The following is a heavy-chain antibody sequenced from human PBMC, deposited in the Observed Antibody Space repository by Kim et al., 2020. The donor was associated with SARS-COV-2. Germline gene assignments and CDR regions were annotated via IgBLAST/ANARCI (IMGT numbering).Heavy chain of an antibody. CDR2: IYYSGST. D-gene: IGHD3-3*01. V-gene: IGHV4-39*01. CDR3: ASGFYYDFWSGYEQFDY. Sequence: SETLSLTCTVSGGSISSSSYYWGWIRQPPGKGLEWIGSIYYSGSTYYNPSLKSRVTISVDTSKNQFSLKLSSVTAADTAVYYCASGFYYDFWSGYEQFDYWGQGTLVTVSS. CDR1: GGSISSSSYY. J-gene: IGHJ4*02.